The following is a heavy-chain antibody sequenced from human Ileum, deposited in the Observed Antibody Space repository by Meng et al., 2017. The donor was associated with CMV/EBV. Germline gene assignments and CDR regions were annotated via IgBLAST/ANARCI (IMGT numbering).Heavy chain of an antibody. CDR1: GFTFSSYG. CDR2: IRYDGSNK. Sequence: GGSLRLSCAASGFTFSSYGMHWVRQAPGKGLEWVAFIRYDGSNKYYADSVKGRFTISRDNSKNTLYLQMNSLRAEDTAVCYCAKDPYYYDSSGYFDYWGQGTLVTVSS. CDR3: AKDPYYYDSSGYFDY. V-gene: IGHV3-30*02. J-gene: IGHJ4*02. D-gene: IGHD3-22*01.